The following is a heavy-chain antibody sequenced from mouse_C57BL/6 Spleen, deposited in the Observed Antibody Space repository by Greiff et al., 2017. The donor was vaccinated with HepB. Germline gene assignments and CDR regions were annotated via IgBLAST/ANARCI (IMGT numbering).Heavy chain of an antibody. V-gene: IGHV1-49*01. CDR3: ASAGDGYRCAMDY. D-gene: IGHD2-3*01. CDR2: FTMYSDAT. Sequence: LQQSGAELVRPGSSVKLSCKDSYFAFMASAMHWVKQRPGHGLEWIGSFTMYSDATEYSENFKGKATLTANTSSSTAYMYLSSLTSEDSAVYYCASAGDGYRCAMDYWGQGTSVTVSS. J-gene: IGHJ4*01. CDR1: YFAFMASA.